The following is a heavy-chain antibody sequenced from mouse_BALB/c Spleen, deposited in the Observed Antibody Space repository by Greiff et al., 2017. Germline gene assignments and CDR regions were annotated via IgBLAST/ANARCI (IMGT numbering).Heavy chain of an antibody. V-gene: IGHV3-2*02. CDR1: GYSITSDYA. Sequence: ESGPGLVKPSQSLSLTCTVTGYSITSDYAWNWIRQFPGNKLEWMGYISYSGSTSYNPSLKSRISITRDTSKNQFFLQLNSVTTEDTATYYCARGGLYYSLAYWGQGTLVTVSA. J-gene: IGHJ3*01. CDR2: ISYSGST. CDR3: ARGGLYYSLAY. D-gene: IGHD2-1*01.